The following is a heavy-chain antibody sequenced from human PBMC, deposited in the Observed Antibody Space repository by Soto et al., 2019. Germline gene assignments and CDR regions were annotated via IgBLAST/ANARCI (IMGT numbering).Heavy chain of an antibody. J-gene: IGHJ6*02. CDR1: GGSFSAYY. Sequence: QVKLQQWGAGLLKPSETLSLTCAVNGGSFSAYYWTWIRQPPGMGLAWIGEIDHSGSTNYNPSIESRVTISIDTAKNRFSLNVTSVTAADTAVYYCVRGLRYSGMDVWGQGTTVTVS. D-gene: IGHD2-15*01. CDR2: IDHSGST. CDR3: VRGLRYSGMDV. V-gene: IGHV4-34*01.